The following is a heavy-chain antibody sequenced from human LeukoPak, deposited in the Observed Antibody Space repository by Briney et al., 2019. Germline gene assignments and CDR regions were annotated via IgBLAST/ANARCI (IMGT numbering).Heavy chain of an antibody. V-gene: IGHV1-18*01. CDR3: ARDSSTAYCGGDCFTGDAFDI. D-gene: IGHD2-21*02. J-gene: IGHJ3*02. CDR2: ISAYNGNT. Sequence: ASVKVSCKASGYTFTSYGISWVRQAPGQGLEWMGWISAYNGNTNYAQKLQGRVTMTTDTSTSTDYMELRSLRSDDTAVYYCARDSSTAYCGGDCFTGDAFDIWGQGTMVTVSS. CDR1: GYTFTSYG.